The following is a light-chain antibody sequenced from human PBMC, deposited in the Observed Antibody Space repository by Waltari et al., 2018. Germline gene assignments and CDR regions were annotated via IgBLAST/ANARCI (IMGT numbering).Light chain of an antibody. Sequence: QSVLTQPPSASGTPGQRVTISCSGSSSNIGSYTVNWSQQLPGTAPKLPIYSHTQRPSGAPDRFSGSKSGTSASLAISGLQSEDEADYYCAAWDDSLNGWVFGGGTKLTVL. CDR3: AAWDDSLNGWV. V-gene: IGLV1-44*01. CDR1: SSNIGSYT. J-gene: IGLJ3*02. CDR2: SHT.